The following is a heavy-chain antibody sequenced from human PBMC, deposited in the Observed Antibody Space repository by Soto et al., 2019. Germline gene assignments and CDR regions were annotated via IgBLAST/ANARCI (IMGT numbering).Heavy chain of an antibody. V-gene: IGHV3-74*01. CDR3: ARDRSYGLDV. CDR1: GSTFSNDW. CDR2: INSDGSST. Sequence: GGSLRLSCAVSGSTFSNDWMHWVRQAPGKGLVWVSHINSDGSSTNYADFVKGRFTIARDNAKNTVYLQMNSLRAEDTAVYYCARDRSYGLDVWGQGTTVTVSS. J-gene: IGHJ6*02.